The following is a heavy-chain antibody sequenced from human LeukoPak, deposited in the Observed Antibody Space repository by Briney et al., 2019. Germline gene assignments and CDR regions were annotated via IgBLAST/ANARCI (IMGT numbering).Heavy chain of an antibody. D-gene: IGHD2-15*01. J-gene: IGHJ3*02. Sequence: PGGSLRLSCVASGFTFTSYWMSWVRQAPGKDLEFVANINQDAGTTNYVDSVKGRFTISRDNAENSLYLQMSSLRAEDTALYYCGRDPGWSSFDIWGQGIMVTVSS. CDR3: GRDPGWSSFDI. CDR1: GFTFTSYW. CDR2: INQDAGTT. V-gene: IGHV3-7*03.